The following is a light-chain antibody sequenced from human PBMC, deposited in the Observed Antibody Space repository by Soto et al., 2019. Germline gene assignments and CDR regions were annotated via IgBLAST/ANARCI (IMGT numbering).Light chain of an antibody. CDR1: SSDIGGYNF. J-gene: IGLJ3*02. CDR3: SSYTVTTTLV. Sequence: QSVLNQPASVSGSPGQSITISCTGSSSDIGGYNFVSWYQHHPGKAPKPIIYEVSNRPSGVSNRFSGSKSGNTASLTISGLQAEDEADYYCSSYTVTTTLVFGGGTKVTVL. CDR2: EVS. V-gene: IGLV2-14*01.